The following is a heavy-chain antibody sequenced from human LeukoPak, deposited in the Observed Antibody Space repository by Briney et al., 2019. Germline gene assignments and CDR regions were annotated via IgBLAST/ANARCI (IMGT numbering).Heavy chain of an antibody. D-gene: IGHD4-17*01. V-gene: IGHV3-11*06. CDR1: GFTFSDYY. J-gene: IGHJ4*02. CDR2: ISSSSSYT. CDR3: ARGGDYGDYDLDY. Sequence: GGSLRLSCVASGFTFSDYYMSWIRQAPGKGLEWVSYISSSSSYTNYADSVKGRSTISRDNAKNSLYLQMNSLRAEDTAVYYCARGGDYGDYDLDYWGQGTLVTVSS.